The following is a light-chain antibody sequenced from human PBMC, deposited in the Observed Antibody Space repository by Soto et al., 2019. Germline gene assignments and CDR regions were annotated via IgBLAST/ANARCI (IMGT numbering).Light chain of an antibody. CDR2: DVS. CDR1: SSDVGGYNY. V-gene: IGLV2-11*01. Sequence: QSVLTQPRSVSGSPGQSVTISCTGTSSDVGGYNYVSWYQQHPGKAPKLMIYDVSKRPSGVPDRFSGSNSGNTASLTISGLQAEDEADYYCCSYAGSFRVFGTGTKVTVL. J-gene: IGLJ1*01. CDR3: CSYAGSFRV.